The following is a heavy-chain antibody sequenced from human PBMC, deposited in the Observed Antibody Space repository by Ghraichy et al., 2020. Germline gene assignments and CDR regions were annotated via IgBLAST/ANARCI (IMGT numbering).Heavy chain of an antibody. CDR2: TYYRGST. CDR3: VRVYNDYSLEEYFET. CDR1: GGSISSENHY. J-gene: IGHJ4*02. D-gene: IGHD4-11*01. Sequence: PETLTLTCIVSGGSISSENHYWGWIRQSPGKGLEWIGITYYRGSTKYNPSLNSRVTISVDTPKNQLSLKLSSVTAADTAVYYCVRVYNDYSLEEYFETWGQGTLVNVSS. V-gene: IGHV4-39*07.